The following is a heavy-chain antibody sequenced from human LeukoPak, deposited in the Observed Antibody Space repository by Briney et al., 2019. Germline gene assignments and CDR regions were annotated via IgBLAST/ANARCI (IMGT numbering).Heavy chain of an antibody. V-gene: IGHV4-59*11. D-gene: IGHD3-10*01. CDR3: ASLYGSGSYYPSDY. CDR1: GGSISSHY. CDR2: IYYSGST. J-gene: IGHJ4*02. Sequence: SETLSLTCTVSGGSISSHYWSWIRQPPGKGLEWIGSIYYSGSTYYTPSLKSRVTISVDTSKNQFSLKLSSVTAADTAVYYCASLYGSGSYYPSDYWGQGILVTVSS.